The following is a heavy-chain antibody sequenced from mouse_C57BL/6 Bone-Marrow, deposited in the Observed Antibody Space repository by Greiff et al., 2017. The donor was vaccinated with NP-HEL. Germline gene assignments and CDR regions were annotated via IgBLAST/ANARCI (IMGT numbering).Heavy chain of an antibody. CDR1: GFNIKDDY. V-gene: IGHV14-4*01. D-gene: IGHD1-1*01. J-gene: IGHJ2*01. CDR2: IDPENGDT. CDR3: TTPYYYGSSYAGDY. Sequence: EVLLVESGAELVRPGASVKLSCTASGFNIKDDYMHWVKQRPEQGLEWIGWIDPENGDTEYASKFQGKATIIADTSSNTAYLQLSSLTSEDTAVYYCTTPYYYGSSYAGDYWGQGTTLTVSS.